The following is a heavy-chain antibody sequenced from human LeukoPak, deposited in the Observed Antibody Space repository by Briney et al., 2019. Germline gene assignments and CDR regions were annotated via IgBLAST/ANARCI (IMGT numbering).Heavy chain of an antibody. Sequence: GGSLRLSCAAPGFNFSGSAMHWVRQTSGKGLEWVGRIRSKSNNYATAYGASVKGRFTISRDDSKNTTYLQMSSLKTEDTAMYYCTGLFAWGDFDSWGQGTLVTVSS. V-gene: IGHV3-73*01. CDR3: TGLFAWGDFDS. CDR1: GFNFSGSA. J-gene: IGHJ4*02. CDR2: IRSKSNNYAT. D-gene: IGHD3-16*01.